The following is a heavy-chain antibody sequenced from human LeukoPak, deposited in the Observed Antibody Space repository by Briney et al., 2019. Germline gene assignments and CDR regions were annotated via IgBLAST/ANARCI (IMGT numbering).Heavy chain of an antibody. V-gene: IGHV3-21*06. CDR2: INTVASYI. CDR3: ARLRRNSDKSGFYYYYDY. J-gene: IGHJ4*02. CDR1: GLTFSSFS. D-gene: IGHD3-22*01. Sequence: GGSLRLSCAASGLTFSSFSFNWVRQGPGKGLEWVSPINTVASYIYYADSVKGRFTISRDNAKNSLYLQMNSLRAEDTGVYYCARLRRNSDKSGFYYYYDYWGQGTLVTVSS.